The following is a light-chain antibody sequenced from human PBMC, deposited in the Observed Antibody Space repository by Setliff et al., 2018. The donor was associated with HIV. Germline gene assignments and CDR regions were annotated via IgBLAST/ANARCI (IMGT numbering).Light chain of an antibody. CDR1: SSDVGGYSY. V-gene: IGLV2-14*03. CDR2: EVK. J-gene: IGLJ1*01. CDR3: SSYAISNTRP. Sequence: QSVLTQPASVSGSPGQSSTISCTGTSSDVGGYSYVSWYQQHPGKAAKLIIYEVKNRPSGVSSRFSGSKSGNTASLTISGLQHEDEADYYCSSYAISNTRPFGTGTKVTV.